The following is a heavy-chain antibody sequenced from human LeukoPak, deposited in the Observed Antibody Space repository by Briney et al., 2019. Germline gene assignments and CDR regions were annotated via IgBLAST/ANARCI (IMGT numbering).Heavy chain of an antibody. CDR3: ARARYYDSSDLTD. CDR2: IYYSGST. CDR1: GGSISSYY. D-gene: IGHD3-22*01. V-gene: IGHV4-59*01. J-gene: IGHJ4*02. Sequence: SETLSLTCTVSGGSISSYYWSWIRQPPGKGLEWIGYIYYSGSTNYNPSLKSRVTISVDTSKNQFSLKLSSVTAADTAVYYCARARYYDSSDLTDWGQGTLVTVSS.